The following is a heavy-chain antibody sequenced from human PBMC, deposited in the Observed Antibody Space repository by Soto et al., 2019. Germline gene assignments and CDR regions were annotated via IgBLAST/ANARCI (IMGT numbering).Heavy chain of an antibody. D-gene: IGHD2-21*01. V-gene: IGHV3-74*01. CDR2: IKSDGSNT. Sequence: EVQLLESGGGLVQPGGSLRLSCAASGFSFSTYWMHWVRQAPGKGLVWVSRIKSDGSNTGYADSVKVRFTISRDNAKNTLYLQTNSLRVDDTAVYYCAGAYSASFWGQGTLVTVSS. CDR1: GFSFSTYW. J-gene: IGHJ4*02. CDR3: AGAYSASF.